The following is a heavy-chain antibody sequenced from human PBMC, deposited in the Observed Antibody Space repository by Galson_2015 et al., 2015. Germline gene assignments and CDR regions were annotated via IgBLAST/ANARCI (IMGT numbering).Heavy chain of an antibody. J-gene: IGHJ4*02. Sequence: CAISGDSVSSNNAGWNWIRQSPSRGLEWLGRTYYRSKWYNEYAVPVRSRITINPDRSNNQFSLQLNSVTPEDTAVYYCARCFYWSCDYWGQGTLVTVSS. V-gene: IGHV6-1*01. CDR2: TYYRSKWYN. CDR3: ARCFYWSCDY. CDR1: GDSVSSNNAG. D-gene: IGHD3-9*01.